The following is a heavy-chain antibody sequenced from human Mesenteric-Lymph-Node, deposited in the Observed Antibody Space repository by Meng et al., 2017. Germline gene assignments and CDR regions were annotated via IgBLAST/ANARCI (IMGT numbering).Heavy chain of an antibody. Sequence: GESLKISCAASGFTFSRFWMHWVRQGPGKGLVWVARINSEGSSTTYADSVKGRFTISRDNAKNTLYLQRDSLRAEDTALYYCAVAGKPNAIDVWGQGTMVTVSS. CDR2: INSEGSST. CDR1: GFTFSRFW. D-gene: IGHD6-19*01. V-gene: IGHV3-74*01. CDR3: AVAGKPNAIDV. J-gene: IGHJ3*01.